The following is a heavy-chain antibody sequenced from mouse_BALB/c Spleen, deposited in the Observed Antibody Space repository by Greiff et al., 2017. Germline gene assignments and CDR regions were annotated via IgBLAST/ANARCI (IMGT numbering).Heavy chain of an antibody. CDR3: DEGGEKLFFDY. Sequence: VQLQQSGAELVRSGASVKLSCTASGFTIKDYYMHWVKQRPEQGLEWIGWIDPENGDTEYAPKFQGKATMTADTSSNTAYLQLSSLTSEDTAVYYCDEGGEKLFFDYWGQGTTLTVSS. CDR1: GFTIKDYY. CDR2: IDPENGDT. D-gene: IGHD2-13*01. V-gene: IGHV14-4*02. J-gene: IGHJ2*01.